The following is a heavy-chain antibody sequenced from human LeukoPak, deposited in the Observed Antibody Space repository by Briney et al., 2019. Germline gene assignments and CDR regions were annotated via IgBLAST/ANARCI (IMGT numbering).Heavy chain of an antibody. V-gene: IGHV3-66*01. J-gene: IGHJ4*02. CDR2: IYSGGST. CDR3: AKDRMVVAAYFDY. CDR1: GFSVSSNY. Sequence: PGGSLRLSCAASGFSVSSNYMSWVRQAPGKGLEWVSVIYSGGSTYYADSVKGRFTISRDNSKNTLYLQMNSLRAEDTAVYYCAKDRMVVAAYFDYWGQGTLVTVSS. D-gene: IGHD2-15*01.